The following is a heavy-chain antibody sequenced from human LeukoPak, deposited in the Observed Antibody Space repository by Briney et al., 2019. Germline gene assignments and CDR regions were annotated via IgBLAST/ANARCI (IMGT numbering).Heavy chain of an antibody. J-gene: IGHJ3*02. CDR3: ARGEACGGDCDVFDI. V-gene: IGHV4-34*01. D-gene: IGHD2-21*01. CDR1: GGSFSGYY. CDR2: INHSGST. Sequence: KSSETLSLTCAVYGGSFSGYYWSWIRQPPGKGLEWIGKINHSGSTNYNPSLKSRVTISVDTSKNQFSLKLSSVTAADTAVYYCARGEACGGDCDVFDIWGQGKRVTVSA.